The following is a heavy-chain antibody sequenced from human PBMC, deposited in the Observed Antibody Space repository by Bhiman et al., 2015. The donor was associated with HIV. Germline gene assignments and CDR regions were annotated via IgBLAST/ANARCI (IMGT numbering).Heavy chain of an antibody. Sequence: QVQVVESGGGVVQPGGSLTLSCAASGFTFSNYGMHWVRQAPGKGLEWVTFIRYDGSNKYYADSVKGRFTISRDNSKNTLYLQMNSLRAEDTAVYYCAKDVGNYWPDAFDIWGQGTMVTVSS. CDR3: AKDVGNYWPDAFDI. CDR2: IRYDGSNK. V-gene: IGHV3-30*02. CDR1: GFTFSNYG. D-gene: IGHD3-22*01. J-gene: IGHJ3*02.